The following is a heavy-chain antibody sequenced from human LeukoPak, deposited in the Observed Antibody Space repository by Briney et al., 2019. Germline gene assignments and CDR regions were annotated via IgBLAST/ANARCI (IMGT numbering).Heavy chain of an antibody. Sequence: SETLSLTCAVSGYSISSGYYWGWIRQPPGKGLEWIGSIYHSGSTYYNPSLRSRVTISVDTSKNQFSLMLSSVTAADTAVYYCARHGSSGYRYYYYYYMDVWGKGTTVTVSS. D-gene: IGHD3-22*01. CDR3: ARHGSSGYRYYYYYYMDV. V-gene: IGHV4-38-2*01. CDR1: GYSISSGYY. CDR2: IYHSGST. J-gene: IGHJ6*03.